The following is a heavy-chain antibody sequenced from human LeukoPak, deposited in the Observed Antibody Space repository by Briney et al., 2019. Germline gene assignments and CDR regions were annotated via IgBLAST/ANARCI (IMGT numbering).Heavy chain of an antibody. D-gene: IGHD3-3*01. Sequence: SETLSLTCTVSGGSISSYYWSWIRQPPGKGLEWIGYIYYSGSTNYNPSLKSRVTISVDTSKNQFSLKLSSVTAADTAVYYCARIQRRKTYYDFWSGLDVWGKGTTVTVSS. V-gene: IGHV4-59*12. CDR1: GGSISSYY. CDR3: ARIQRRKTYYDFWSGLDV. J-gene: IGHJ6*04. CDR2: IYYSGST.